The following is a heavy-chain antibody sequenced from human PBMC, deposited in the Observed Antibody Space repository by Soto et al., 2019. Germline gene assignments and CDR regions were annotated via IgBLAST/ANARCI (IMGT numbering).Heavy chain of an antibody. CDR1: GGSIRTSY. D-gene: IGHD3-16*01. CDR2: INHLGST. Sequence: SEALSLTCTVSGGSIRTSYWSWIRQPPGMALEWIGEINHLGSTNYNPSLKSRVTMSVDTSKDQFSLTLNSVTAADTATYYCARGGVSHWAYFYYMDVWDRGTTVTVSS. V-gene: IGHV4-34*01. J-gene: IGHJ6*03. CDR3: ARGGVSHWAYFYYMDV.